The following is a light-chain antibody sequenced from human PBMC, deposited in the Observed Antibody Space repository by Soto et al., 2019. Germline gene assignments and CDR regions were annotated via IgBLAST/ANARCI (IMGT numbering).Light chain of an antibody. CDR3: QTWGTGIHVV. CDR1: SGHSSYT. Sequence: QAVVTQSPSASASLGASVKLTCTLSSGHSSYTIAWHRQQPEKGPRYLMKLDSDGSHTKGDAIPDRFSGSSSGAERYLTISSLQSEDEADYYCQTWGTGIHVVFGGGTQLTVL. V-gene: IGLV4-69*01. J-gene: IGLJ2*01. CDR2: LDSDGSH.